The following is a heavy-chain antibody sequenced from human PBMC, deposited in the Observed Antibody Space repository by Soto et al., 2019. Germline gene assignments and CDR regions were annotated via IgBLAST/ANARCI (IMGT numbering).Heavy chain of an antibody. V-gene: IGHV4-4*07. CDR3: ARVPGGFGEFSLDY. Sequence: QVQLQEWGPGLVKPSETLSLTCTVSGGSINTYYWSWIRQAAGKGLEWIGRIYSGGSTNYNPSLMSRVSVAVDMSKNQFSLKLSSVTAADTAVYYCARVPGGFGEFSLDYWGHGTLVTVSS. CDR2: IYSGGST. J-gene: IGHJ4*01. D-gene: IGHD3-10*01. CDR1: GGSINTYY.